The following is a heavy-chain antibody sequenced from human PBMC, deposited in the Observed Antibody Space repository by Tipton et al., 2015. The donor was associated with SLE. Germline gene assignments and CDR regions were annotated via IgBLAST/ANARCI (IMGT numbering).Heavy chain of an antibody. CDR1: GGSFSGYY. CDR2: INHSGST. Sequence: TLSLTCAVYGGSFSGYYWSWIRQPPGKGLEWIGEINHSGSTNYNPPLKSRVTISVDTSKNQFSLKLSSVTAADTAVYYCARGDGTAGVDYWGQGTLVTVSS. V-gene: IGHV4-34*01. CDR3: ARGDGTAGVDY. D-gene: IGHD6-13*01. J-gene: IGHJ4*02.